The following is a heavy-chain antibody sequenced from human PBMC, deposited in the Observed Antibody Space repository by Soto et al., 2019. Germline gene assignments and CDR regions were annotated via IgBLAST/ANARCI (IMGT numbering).Heavy chain of an antibody. D-gene: IGHD6-19*01. Sequence: QDQLVQSGAEVKKPGASVTVSCKASGYSFTNYGVTWVRQAPGQGHEWMGWISAFNGNTHYAQNLQGRVTMTTDAATSTAYMELRSLRSDDTAVYYCARDRGVAPPVAGNTHYYYYMDVWGKGTTVTVSS. CDR2: ISAFNGNT. CDR1: GYSFTNYG. J-gene: IGHJ6*03. CDR3: ARDRGVAPPVAGNTHYYYYMDV. V-gene: IGHV1-18*01.